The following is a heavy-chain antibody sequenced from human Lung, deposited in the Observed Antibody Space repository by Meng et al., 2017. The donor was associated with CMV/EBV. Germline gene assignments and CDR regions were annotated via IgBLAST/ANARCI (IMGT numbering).Heavy chain of an antibody. Sequence: GESLKIPCEASGFTFSTYSMNWVRQAPGKGLEWVSYISFSRTTIEYSDSVKGRFTISRDNAKNALYLQMNSLRVEDTAVYYCARDRVSYTTSSDPFACWGQGTLVTVSS. CDR1: GFTFSTYS. CDR2: ISFSRTTI. CDR3: ARDRVSYTTSSDPFAC. V-gene: IGHV3-48*04. J-gene: IGHJ4*02. D-gene: IGHD3-16*02.